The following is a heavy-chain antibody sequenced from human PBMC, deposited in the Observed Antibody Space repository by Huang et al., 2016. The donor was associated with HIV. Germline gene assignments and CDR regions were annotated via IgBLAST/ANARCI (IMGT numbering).Heavy chain of an antibody. Sequence: QVRLQESGPGLVKPSETLSLSCTVSGDSVSSHYWGWIRHPPGKGLEWIGTVYDSGTTKYNPRLKSRITISVDTSKNGFSLNITSVSAADTAMYFCVRDQGRLAVGGIDNWFDPWGQGALDTVSS. J-gene: IGHJ5*02. D-gene: IGHD6-19*01. V-gene: IGHV4-59*02. CDR3: VRDQGRLAVGGIDNWFDP. CDR2: VYDSGTT. CDR1: GDSVSSHY.